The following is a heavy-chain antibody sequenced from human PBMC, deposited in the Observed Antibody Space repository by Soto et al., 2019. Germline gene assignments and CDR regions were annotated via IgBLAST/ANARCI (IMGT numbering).Heavy chain of an antibody. CDR1: GFTFSSYE. J-gene: IGHJ4*02. CDR2: ISSSGSTI. D-gene: IGHD3-10*01. Sequence: EVQLLESGGGLVQPGGSLRLSCTASGFTFSSYEMNWVRHAPGKGLELISYISSSGSTIYYADSVKGRFTISRDKAKNSLYLQMNSLSAEDTAVYYCARVSDYGSFLMDYSGQGTLVTVSS. V-gene: IGHV3-48*03. CDR3: ARVSDYGSFLMDY.